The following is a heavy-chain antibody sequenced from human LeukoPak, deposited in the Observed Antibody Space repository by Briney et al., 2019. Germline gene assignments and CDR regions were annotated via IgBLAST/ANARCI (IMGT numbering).Heavy chain of an antibody. CDR2: INHSGST. CDR3: ARGRRHYDFWSGYYPNDYYYYGMDV. CDR1: GGSFSGYY. Sequence: SETLSLTCAVYGGSFSGYYWSWLRQPPGKGLEWIGEINHSGSTNYNPSLKSRGTISVDTSKNQFSLKLSSVTAADTAVYYCARGRRHYDFWSGYYPNDYYYYGMDVWGQGTTVTVSS. D-gene: IGHD3-3*01. V-gene: IGHV4-34*01. J-gene: IGHJ6*02.